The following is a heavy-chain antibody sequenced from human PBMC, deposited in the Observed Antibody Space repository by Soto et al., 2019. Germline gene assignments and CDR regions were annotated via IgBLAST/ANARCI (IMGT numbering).Heavy chain of an antibody. CDR1: GGSMTSSNW. CDR3: ASSEATGLDN. Sequence: QVQLQESGPGLVKPSGTLSLTCTVSGGSMTSSNWWNWVRQSPGKGLEWIGEAHHTGRTNYNPSLKSRVTISVDKSKNHFSLKLSSVTAADTAVYYCASSEATGLDNWGQGTLVTVSS. CDR2: AHHTGRT. V-gene: IGHV4-4*02. D-gene: IGHD1-26*01. J-gene: IGHJ4*02.